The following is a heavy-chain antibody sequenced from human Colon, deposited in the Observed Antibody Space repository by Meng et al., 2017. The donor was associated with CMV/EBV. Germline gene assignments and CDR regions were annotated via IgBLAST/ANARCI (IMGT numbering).Heavy chain of an antibody. V-gene: IGHV3-9*01. CDR2: VNWGDDKI. Sequence: GGSLRLSCVASGFSFDDYAMHWVRQVPGKGLEWVSNVNWGDDKIGYADSVKGRFTISRDNAKNSLYLQMDSLRAADTAVYYCAKDRTVGGYTFGLDVWGQGTTVTVSS. D-gene: IGHD5-12*01. CDR3: AKDRTVGGYTFGLDV. CDR1: GFSFDDYA. J-gene: IGHJ6*02.